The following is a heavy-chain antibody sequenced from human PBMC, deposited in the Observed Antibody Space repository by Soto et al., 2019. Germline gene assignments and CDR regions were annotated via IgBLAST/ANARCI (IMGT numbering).Heavy chain of an antibody. CDR1: GGSISSGYYY. CDR3: ARGKGMEENYFYYGLDI. V-gene: IGHV4-30-4*02. Sequence: PSETLSLTCSVSGGSISSGYYYWIWIRHPPGKGLEWIGNIYYSGNTYYNPSLKSRLIITRDASASTGYMELSSLTSEDTAVYYCARGKGMEENYFYYGLDIWGQGTTVTVSS. CDR2: IYYSGNT. J-gene: IGHJ6*02. D-gene: IGHD1-1*01.